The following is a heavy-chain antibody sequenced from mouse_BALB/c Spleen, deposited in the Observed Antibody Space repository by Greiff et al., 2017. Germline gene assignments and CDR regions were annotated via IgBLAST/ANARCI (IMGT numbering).Heavy chain of an antibody. J-gene: IGHJ4*01. D-gene: IGHD2-1*01. CDR2: IWGDGST. Sequence: QVQLKESGPGLVAPSQSLSITCTVSGFSLTGYGVNWVRQPPGKGLEWLGMIWGDGSTDYNSALKSRLSISKDNSKSQVFLKMNSLQTDDTARYYCAREPYGNYNYYYAMDYWGQGTSVTVSS. CDR3: AREPYGNYNYYYAMDY. CDR1: GFSLTGYG. V-gene: IGHV2-6-7*01.